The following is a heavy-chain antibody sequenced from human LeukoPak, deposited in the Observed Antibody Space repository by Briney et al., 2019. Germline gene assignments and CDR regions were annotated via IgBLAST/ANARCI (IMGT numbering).Heavy chain of an antibody. Sequence: GGSLRLSCAVSGITLSNYGMRWVRQAPGKGLEWVAGISGSGGATNYADSVKGRFTISRDNAKNTLYLQMNSLRAEDTAVYFCAKRGVAIRVILVGFHKEAYYFDSWGQGALVTVSS. J-gene: IGHJ4*02. CDR1: GITLSNYG. D-gene: IGHD3-10*01. V-gene: IGHV3-23*01. CDR3: AKRGVAIRVILVGFHKEAYYFDS. CDR2: ISGSGGAT.